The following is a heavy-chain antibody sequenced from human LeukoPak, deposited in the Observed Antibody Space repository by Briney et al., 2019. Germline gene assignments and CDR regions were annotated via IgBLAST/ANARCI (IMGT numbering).Heavy chain of an antibody. CDR2: ISYDGSNK. V-gene: IGHV3-30*03. D-gene: IGHD6-13*01. J-gene: IGHJ4*02. CDR3: ARDLRGSSWYEGSDY. CDR1: GFTFSSYS. Sequence: GGSLRLSCAASGFTFSSYSMNWVRQAPGKGLEWVAVISYDGSNKYYADSVKGRFTISRDNSKNTLYLQMNSLRAEDTAVYYCARDLRGSSWYEGSDYWGQGTLVTVSS.